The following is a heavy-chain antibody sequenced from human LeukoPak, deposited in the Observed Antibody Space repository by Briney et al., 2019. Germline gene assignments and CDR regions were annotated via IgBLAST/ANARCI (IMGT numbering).Heavy chain of an antibody. D-gene: IGHD2-21*02. Sequence: ASVKVSCKASGYTFTGYYMHWVRQAPGQGLEWMGWINPNSGGTNYAQKFHGRVTMTRDTSISTAYMELSRLRSDDTAVYYCARGTHIVVVTAIPSAAFDIWGQGTMVTVSS. CDR1: GYTFTGYY. CDR3: ARGTHIVVVTAIPSAAFDI. CDR2: INPNSGGT. V-gene: IGHV1-2*02. J-gene: IGHJ3*02.